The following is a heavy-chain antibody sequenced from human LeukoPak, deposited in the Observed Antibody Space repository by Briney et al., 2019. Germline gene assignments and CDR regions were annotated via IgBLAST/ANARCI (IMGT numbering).Heavy chain of an antibody. Sequence: GGSLRLSCAASGFTFDDYAMHWVRQAPGKGLEGVSLISGDGGSTYYADSVKGRFTISRDNSKNSLYLQMNSLRTEDTALYYCAKGLTYYDILTGLKYYYGMDVWGQGTTVTVSS. CDR2: ISGDGGST. CDR3: AKGLTYYDILTGLKYYYGMDV. J-gene: IGHJ6*02. CDR1: GFTFDDYA. V-gene: IGHV3-43*02. D-gene: IGHD3-9*01.